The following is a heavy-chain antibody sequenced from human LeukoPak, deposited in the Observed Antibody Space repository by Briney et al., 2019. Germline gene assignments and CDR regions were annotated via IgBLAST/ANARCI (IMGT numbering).Heavy chain of an antibody. V-gene: IGHV3-30*02. D-gene: IGHD6-6*01. Sequence: GGSLRLSCAASGFTFSSYGMHWVRQAPGKGLEWVAFIRYDGSNKYYADSVKGRFTISRDNSKNTLYLQMNSLRAEDTAVYYCARDPVSGQPWSRRGSSFGTYFDYWGQGTLVTVSS. CDR3: ARDPVSGQPWSRRGSSFGTYFDY. J-gene: IGHJ4*02. CDR1: GFTFSSYG. CDR2: IRYDGSNK.